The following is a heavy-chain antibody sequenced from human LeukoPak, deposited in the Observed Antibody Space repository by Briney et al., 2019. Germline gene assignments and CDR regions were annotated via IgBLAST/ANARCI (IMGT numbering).Heavy chain of an antibody. CDR2: ISSSSSYI. CDR1: GFTFSSYS. D-gene: IGHD6-6*01. CDR3: ARDWQLVGDYYYYMDV. V-gene: IGHV3-21*01. J-gene: IGHJ6*03. Sequence: GGSLRLSCAASGFTFSSYSMNWVRQAPGKGLEWVSSISSSSSYIYYADSVKGRFTISRDNAKNSLYLQMNSLRAEGTAVYYCARDWQLVGDYYYYMDVWGKGTTVTVSS.